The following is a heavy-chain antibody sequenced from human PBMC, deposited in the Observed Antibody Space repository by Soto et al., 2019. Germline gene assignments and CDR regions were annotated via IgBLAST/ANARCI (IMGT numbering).Heavy chain of an antibody. D-gene: IGHD2-21*02. CDR1: GDSVGSGGNY. CDR2: IHYSGSV. CDR3: TRDGDGRMTTKPYYYYGMDV. J-gene: IGHJ6*02. V-gene: IGHV4-61*08. Sequence: SETLSLTCTVSGDSVGSGGNYWSWIRQPPGEGLEWIAYIHYSGSVNYNPSLKSRVTISVYTSKNQVSLRLNSVTAADTAVYYCTRDGDGRMTTKPYYYYGMDVWGPGITVTVSS.